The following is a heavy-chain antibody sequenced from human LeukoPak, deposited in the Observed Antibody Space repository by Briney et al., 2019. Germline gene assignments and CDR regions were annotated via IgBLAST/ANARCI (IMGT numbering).Heavy chain of an antibody. D-gene: IGHD3-22*01. CDR2: TYYSGST. Sequence: PSETLSLTCTVSGGSISSGGYYWSWIRQHPGKGLEWIGYTYYSGSTYYNPSLKSRVTISVDTSKNQFSLKLSSVTAADTAVYYCARALPTYYYDSSGYFDYWGQGTLVTVSS. J-gene: IGHJ4*02. CDR3: ARALPTYYYDSSGYFDY. V-gene: IGHV4-31*03. CDR1: GGSISSGGYY.